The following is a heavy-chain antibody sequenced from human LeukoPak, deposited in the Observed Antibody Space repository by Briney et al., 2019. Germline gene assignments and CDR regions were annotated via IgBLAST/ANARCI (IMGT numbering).Heavy chain of an antibody. D-gene: IGHD2/OR15-2a*01. Sequence: SETLSLTCTVSGGSISSSSYYWGWIRQPPGKGLEWIGSIYYSGSTYYNPSLKSRVTISVDTSKNQFSLKLSSVTAADTAVYYCARGYYEEYFLHWGQGTLVTVSS. CDR3: ARGYYEEYFLH. J-gene: IGHJ1*01. V-gene: IGHV4-39*07. CDR2: IYYSGST. CDR1: GGSISSSSYY.